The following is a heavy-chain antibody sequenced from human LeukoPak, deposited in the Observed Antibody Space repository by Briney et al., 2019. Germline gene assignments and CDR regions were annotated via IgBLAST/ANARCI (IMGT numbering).Heavy chain of an antibody. CDR1: GGSISSYY. V-gene: IGHV4-59*07. Sequence: PWDTLSLTCTVSGGSISSYYWSWIRQPPGKGLEWIGYIYYSGSTNYNPSLKSRVTISVDTSKNQFSLKLSSVTAADTAVYYCARVGYCSSTSPACIYSYMDVWGKGTTVTVSS. CDR2: IYYSGST. J-gene: IGHJ6*03. D-gene: IGHD2-2*01. CDR3: ARVGYCSSTSPACIYSYMDV.